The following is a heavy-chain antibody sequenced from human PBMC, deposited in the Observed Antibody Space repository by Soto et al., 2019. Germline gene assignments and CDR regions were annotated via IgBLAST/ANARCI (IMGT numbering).Heavy chain of an antibody. J-gene: IGHJ4*02. CDR1: GGSFSNYY. Sequence: PSETLSLTCAVYGGSFSNYYWNWIRQRPGKGLEWIGEINHSGSTNYNPSLKSRVPISVDSSKNQFSLKLNSVTAADAAVYYCARGLGYCSGTSCYYFDYWGQGTLVTVSS. CDR2: INHSGST. D-gene: IGHD2-2*01. CDR3: ARGLGYCSGTSCYYFDY. V-gene: IGHV4-34*01.